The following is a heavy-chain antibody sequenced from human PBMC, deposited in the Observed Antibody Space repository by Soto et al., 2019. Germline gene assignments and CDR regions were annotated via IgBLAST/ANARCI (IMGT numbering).Heavy chain of an antibody. V-gene: IGHV4-30-4*01. CDR1: GGSINNNGYF. D-gene: IGHD1-26*01. Sequence: QVQLQESGPGVVEPSQTLSLTCTVSGGSINNNGYFWSWIRQPPGSGLEWIGHIYNSGSTYSNPSRKSRLTISVDTSKIQFSLKLSSVTAADTAVYYCARGPSGDKVDYWGQGTLVTVSS. CDR2: IYNSGST. J-gene: IGHJ4*02. CDR3: ARGPSGDKVDY.